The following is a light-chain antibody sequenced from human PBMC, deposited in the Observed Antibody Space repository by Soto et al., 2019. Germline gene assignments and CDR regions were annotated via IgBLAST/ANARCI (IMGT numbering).Light chain of an antibody. CDR1: SSDVGAYNY. Sequence: QSALTQPASVSGSPGQSITISCTGTSSDVGAYNYVSWYQHHPGKAPRLMIFEVSNRPSGVSDRFSGSKSGNTASLTISGLLAEDEADYYCSSYTSISTYVFAPGTKVTVL. CDR3: SSYTSISTYV. V-gene: IGLV2-14*01. J-gene: IGLJ1*01. CDR2: EVS.